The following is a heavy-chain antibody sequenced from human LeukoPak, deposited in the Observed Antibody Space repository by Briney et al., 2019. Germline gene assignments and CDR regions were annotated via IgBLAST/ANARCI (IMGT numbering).Heavy chain of an antibody. J-gene: IGHJ3*02. Sequence: SETLSLTCSVSGGSISSSNWWSWVRQPPGKGLEWIGEIYHSGSTNYNPSLKSRVTISVDKSKNQFSLKLSSVTAADTAVYYCARACQLAAAGALHDAFDIWGQGTMVTVSS. CDR3: ARACQLAAAGALHDAFDI. V-gene: IGHV4-4*02. D-gene: IGHD6-13*01. CDR2: IYHSGST. CDR1: GGSISSSNW.